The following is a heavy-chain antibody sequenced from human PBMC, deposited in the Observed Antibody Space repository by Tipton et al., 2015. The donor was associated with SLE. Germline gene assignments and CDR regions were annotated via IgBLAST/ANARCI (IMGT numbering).Heavy chain of an antibody. CDR2: IKQDGSEK. Sequence: VQLVQSGGGLVQPGGSLRLSCAASGFTFSSYWMSWVRQAPGRGLEWVANIKQDGSEKSYVDSVKGRFTISRDNAKNSLYLQMNSLRAEDTAVYYCANATLGGTMVRGAPDYWGQGTLVTVSS. V-gene: IGHV3-7*01. D-gene: IGHD3-10*01. CDR1: GFTFSSYW. J-gene: IGHJ4*02. CDR3: ANATLGGTMVRGAPDY.